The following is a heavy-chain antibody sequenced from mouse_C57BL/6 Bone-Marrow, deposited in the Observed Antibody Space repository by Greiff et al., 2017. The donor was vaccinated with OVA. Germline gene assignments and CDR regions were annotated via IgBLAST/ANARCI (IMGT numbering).Heavy chain of an antibody. V-gene: IGHV1-19*01. CDR1: GYTFTDYY. CDR3: ARDRVGRRYAMDY. CDR2: INPYNGGT. Sequence: EAQLQQSGPVLVKPGASVKMSCKASGYTFTDYYMNWVKQSHGKSLEWIGVINPYNGGTSYNQKFKGKATLTVDKSSSTAYMELNSLTSEDSAVYYCARDRVGRRYAMDYWGQGTSVTVSS. D-gene: IGHD4-1*01. J-gene: IGHJ4*01.